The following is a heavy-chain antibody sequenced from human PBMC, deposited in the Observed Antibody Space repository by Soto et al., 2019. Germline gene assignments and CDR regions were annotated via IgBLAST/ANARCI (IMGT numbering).Heavy chain of an antibody. J-gene: IGHJ4*02. CDR1: GGSISSGGYS. CDR3: ARYSSGYQRHFDY. D-gene: IGHD3-22*01. V-gene: IGHV4-30-2*01. Sequence: SETLSLTCAVSGGSISSGGYSWSWIRQPPGKGLEWIGYIYHSGSTYYNPSLKSRVTISVDRSKNQFSLKLSSVTAADTAVYYCARYSSGYQRHFDYWGQGTLVTVSS. CDR2: IYHSGST.